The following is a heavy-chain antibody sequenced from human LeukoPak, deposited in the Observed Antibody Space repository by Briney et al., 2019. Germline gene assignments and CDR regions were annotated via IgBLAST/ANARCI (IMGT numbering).Heavy chain of an antibody. D-gene: IGHD3-3*01. V-gene: IGHV3-7*03. Sequence: GGSLRLSCAASGFTVSSNYMSWVRQAPGKGLEWVANIKQDGSEKYYVDSVKGRFTISRDNAKNSLYLQMNSLRAEDTAVYYCARDLEWDRYYYYGMDVWGQGTTVTVSS. J-gene: IGHJ6*02. CDR3: ARDLEWDRYYYYGMDV. CDR2: IKQDGSEK. CDR1: GFTVSSNY.